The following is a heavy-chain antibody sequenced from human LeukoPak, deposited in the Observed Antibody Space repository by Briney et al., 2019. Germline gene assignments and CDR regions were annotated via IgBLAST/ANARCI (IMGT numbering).Heavy chain of an antibody. D-gene: IGHD6-19*01. V-gene: IGHV3-23*01. CDR3: AKFTSGWTYFDY. Sequence: PGGSLRLSCAASGFTFSNYAMTWVRQAPGKGLEWVALISASGDSAYYADSVKGRFTISRDNSEITLYLQLNSLRDEDTAIYYCAKFTSGWTYFDYWGQGTLVTVSS. J-gene: IGHJ4*02. CDR1: GFTFSNYA. CDR2: ISASGDSA.